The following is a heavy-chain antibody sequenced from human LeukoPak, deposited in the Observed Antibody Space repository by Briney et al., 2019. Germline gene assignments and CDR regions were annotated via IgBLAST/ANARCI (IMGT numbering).Heavy chain of an antibody. CDR2: ISSSSSYI. J-gene: IGHJ4*02. V-gene: IGHV3-21*01. Sequence: GGSLRLSCAASGFTFSSYSMNWVRQAPGKGLGWVSSISSSSSYIYYADSVKGRFTISRDNAKNSLYLQMNSLRAEDTAVYYCARGPSGYSYGTYFDYWGQGTLVTVSS. CDR1: GFTFSSYS. D-gene: IGHD5-18*01. CDR3: ARGPSGYSYGTYFDY.